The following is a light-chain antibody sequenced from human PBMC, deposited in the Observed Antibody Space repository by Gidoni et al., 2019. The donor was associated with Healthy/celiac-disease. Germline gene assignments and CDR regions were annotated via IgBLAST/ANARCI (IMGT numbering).Light chain of an antibody. CDR2: DAS. V-gene: IGKV1-33*01. CDR3: QQYDNLPPVIT. J-gene: IGKJ5*01. Sequence: DIQMTQSPSSLSASVGDRVTITCQASQDISNYLNWYQQKPGKAPKLLIYDASNLETGVPSRFSGSGSGTDFTFTISSLQPVDIATYYCQQYDNLPPVITFXXXTRLEIK. CDR1: QDISNY.